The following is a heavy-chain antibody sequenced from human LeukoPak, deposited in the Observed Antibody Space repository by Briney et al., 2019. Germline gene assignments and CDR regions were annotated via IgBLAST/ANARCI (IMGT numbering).Heavy chain of an antibody. V-gene: IGHV4-61*02. D-gene: IGHD2-2*02. Sequence: SQTLSLTCTVSGGSISSGSYYWSWHPPPAGQGLEWIGRIYTSGSTNYNPSLKSRVTISVDTSKNQFSLKLSSVTAADTAVYYCASYTGNDAFDIWGQGTMVTVSS. J-gene: IGHJ3*02. CDR1: GGSISSGSYY. CDR3: ASYTGNDAFDI. CDR2: IYTSGST.